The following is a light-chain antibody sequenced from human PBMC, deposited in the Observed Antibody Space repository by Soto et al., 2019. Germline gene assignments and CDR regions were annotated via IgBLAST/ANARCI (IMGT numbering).Light chain of an antibody. J-gene: IGKJ1*01. CDR3: QEYYTFSRT. CDR2: DVS. CDR1: QSIGSW. Sequence: DIQMTQSPSTLSASIGDRVTITCRASQSIGSWLAWYQQKPGKAPKLLIYDVSSLESGVPSRFSGSGSGTEFTLTISRLQADDLATYYCQEYYTFSRTFGQGTKVEIK. V-gene: IGKV1-5*01.